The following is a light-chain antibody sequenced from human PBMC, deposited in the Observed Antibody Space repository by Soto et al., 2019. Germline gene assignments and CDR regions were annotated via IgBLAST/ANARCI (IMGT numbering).Light chain of an antibody. Sequence: QSVLTQPPSVSGAPGQRITISCTGSSSNIGAGYDVHWYQQLPGTAPKLHIYGNNNRPSGVPDRFSGSKSGTSASLAITGLQAEDEADYYCQSYDRSLSGSVFGGGTKLTVL. J-gene: IGLJ2*01. CDR1: SSNIGAGYD. CDR2: GNN. CDR3: QSYDRSLSGSV. V-gene: IGLV1-40*01.